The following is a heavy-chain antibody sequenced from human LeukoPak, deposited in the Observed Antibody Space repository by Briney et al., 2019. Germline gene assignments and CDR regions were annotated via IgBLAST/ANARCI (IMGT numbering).Heavy chain of an antibody. J-gene: IGHJ4*02. V-gene: IGHV1-69*13. Sequence: SVKVSCTASGGTFSSYAISWVRQAPGQGLEWMGGIIPIFGTANYAQKFQGRVTITADESTSTAYMELSSLRSEDTAVYYCARKIQGEQHPFDYWGQGALVTVSS. CDR2: IIPIFGTA. D-gene: IGHD3-16*01. CDR1: GGTFSSYA. CDR3: ARKIQGEQHPFDY.